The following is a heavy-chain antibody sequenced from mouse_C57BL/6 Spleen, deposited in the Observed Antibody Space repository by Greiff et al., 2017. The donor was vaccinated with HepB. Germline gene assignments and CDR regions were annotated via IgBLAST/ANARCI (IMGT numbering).Heavy chain of an antibody. Sequence: VQLQQSGAELVRPGASVTLSCKASGYTFTDYEMHWVKQTPVHGLEWIGAIDPETGGTAYNQKFKGKAILTADKSSSTAYMELRSLTSEDSAVYYCTRSYYGNYYYWGQGTTLTVSS. CDR2: IDPETGGT. V-gene: IGHV1-15*01. CDR1: GYTFTDYE. CDR3: TRSYYGNYYY. J-gene: IGHJ2*01. D-gene: IGHD2-1*01.